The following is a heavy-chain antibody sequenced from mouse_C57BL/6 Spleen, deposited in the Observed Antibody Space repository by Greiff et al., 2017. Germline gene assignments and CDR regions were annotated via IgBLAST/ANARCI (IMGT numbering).Heavy chain of an antibody. CDR3: ARNLYSNLYYFDY. CDR2: INPGSGGT. CDR1: GYAFTNYL. V-gene: IGHV1-54*01. Sequence: LVESGAELVRPGTSVKVSCKASGYAFTNYLIEWVKQRPGQGLEWIGVINPGSGGTNYNEKFKGKATLTADKSSSTAYMQLSSLTSEDSAVYFCARNLYSNLYYFDYWGQGTTLTVSS. D-gene: IGHD2-5*01. J-gene: IGHJ2*01.